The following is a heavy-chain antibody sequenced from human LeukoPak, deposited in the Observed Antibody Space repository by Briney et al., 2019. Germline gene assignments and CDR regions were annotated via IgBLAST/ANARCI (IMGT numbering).Heavy chain of an antibody. CDR1: GFTFSSYW. CDR2: INSDGSST. Sequence: PGGSLRLSCAASGFTFSSYWMHWVRQAPGKGLVWVSRINSDGSSTSYADSVKGRFTISRDNAKNTLYLQMNSLRAEDTAVYYCARDPGPHSSGWFPHFDYWGQGTLVTVSS. V-gene: IGHV3-74*01. J-gene: IGHJ4*02. D-gene: IGHD6-19*01. CDR3: ARDPGPHSSGWFPHFDY.